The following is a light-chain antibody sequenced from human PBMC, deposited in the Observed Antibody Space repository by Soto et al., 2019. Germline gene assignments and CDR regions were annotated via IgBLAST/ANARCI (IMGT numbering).Light chain of an antibody. Sequence: EIVLTQSPGTLSLSPGERATLSCRASQSVSSSYLAWYQQKPGQAPRLLIYGASSRATGIPDRFSGSGSGTDFTLTISRLEPEDFAVYYCQQYGSSPTTFGQGTKVDIK. CDR3: QQYGSSPTT. J-gene: IGKJ1*01. CDR1: QSVSSSY. CDR2: GAS. V-gene: IGKV3-20*01.